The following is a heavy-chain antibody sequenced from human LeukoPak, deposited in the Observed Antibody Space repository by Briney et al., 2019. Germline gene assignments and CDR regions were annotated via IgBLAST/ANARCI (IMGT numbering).Heavy chain of an antibody. CDR1: GGSMSSYY. J-gene: IGHJ4*02. V-gene: IGHV4-59*01. CDR2: IYYSGST. D-gene: IGHD6-19*01. CDR3: ARGQWLYYFDY. Sequence: SETLSLTCTVSGGSMSSYYWSWIRQPPGKGLEWIGYIYYSGSTNYNPSLKSRVTISVDTSKNQFSLKLSSVTAADTAVYYCARGQWLYYFDYWVQGTLVTVSS.